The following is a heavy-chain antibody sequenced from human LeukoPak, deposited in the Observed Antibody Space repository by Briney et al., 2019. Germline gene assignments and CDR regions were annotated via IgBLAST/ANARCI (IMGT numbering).Heavy chain of an antibody. J-gene: IGHJ5*02. Sequence: SETLSLTCTVSGGSISSYYWSWIRQPAGKGLEWIGRIYTSGSTNYNPSLKSRVTMSVDTSKNQFSLKLSSVTAADTAAYYCARDLEGQLANWLDPWGQGTLVTVSS. CDR1: GGSISSYY. V-gene: IGHV4-4*07. CDR3: ARDLEGQLANWLDP. CDR2: IYTSGST. D-gene: IGHD6-6*01.